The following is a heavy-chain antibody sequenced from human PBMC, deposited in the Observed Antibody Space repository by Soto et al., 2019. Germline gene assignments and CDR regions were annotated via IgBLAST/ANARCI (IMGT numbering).Heavy chain of an antibody. V-gene: IGHV4-34*01. J-gene: IGHJ4*02. CDR2: INHSGST. CDR1: GGSFSGYY. CDR3: ARGGIYTIVVVPAAISSSTRLDY. Sequence: PSETLSLTCAVYGGSFSGYYWSWIRQPPGKGLEWIGEINHSGSTNYNPSLKSRVTISVDTSKNQFSLKLSSVTAADTAVYYCARGGIYTIVVVPAAISSSTRLDYWGQGTLVTVSS. D-gene: IGHD2-2*01.